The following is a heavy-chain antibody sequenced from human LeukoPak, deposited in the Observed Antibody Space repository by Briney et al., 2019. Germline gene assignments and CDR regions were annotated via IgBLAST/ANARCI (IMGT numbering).Heavy chain of an antibody. D-gene: IGHD6-13*01. CDR2: IYDSRNT. Sequence: SETLSLTCTVSGGSIISYYWSWIRQPPGKGLEWIGYIYDSRNTDYNPSLQSRVTISIDTSKNQFSLRLTSVTAADTAVYYCASLRESSSWYYFDYWGQGTLVTVSS. CDR3: ASLRESSSWYYFDY. V-gene: IGHV4-59*01. CDR1: GGSIISYY. J-gene: IGHJ4*02.